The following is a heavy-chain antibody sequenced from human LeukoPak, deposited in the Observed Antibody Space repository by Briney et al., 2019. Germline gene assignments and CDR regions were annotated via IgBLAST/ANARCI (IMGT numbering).Heavy chain of an antibody. J-gene: IGHJ4*02. CDR3: ARYRLNYDFWSGYWDY. V-gene: IGHV3-7*01. CDR2: IKQDGSEK. Sequence: GGSLRLSCAASGFTFSSYWMSWVRQAPGKGLEWVANIKQDGSEKYYVDSVKGRFTISRDNAKDSLYLQMNSLRAEGTAVYYCARYRLNYDFWSGYWDYWGQGTLVTVSS. CDR1: GFTFSSYW. D-gene: IGHD3-3*01.